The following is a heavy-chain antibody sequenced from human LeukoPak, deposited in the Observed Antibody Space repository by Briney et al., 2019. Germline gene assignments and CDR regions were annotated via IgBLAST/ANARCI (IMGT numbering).Heavy chain of an antibody. Sequence: PGGSLRLSCAASGFTFSSYWMSWVRQAPGKGLEWVANIKQDGSEKYYVDSVKGRFTISRDNATNSLYLQMNSLRAEDTAVYYCARVIGDCGGDCYLFPDYWGQGTLVTVSS. J-gene: IGHJ4*02. CDR3: ARVIGDCGGDCYLFPDY. CDR1: GFTFSSYW. V-gene: IGHV3-7*03. CDR2: IKQDGSEK. D-gene: IGHD2-21*02.